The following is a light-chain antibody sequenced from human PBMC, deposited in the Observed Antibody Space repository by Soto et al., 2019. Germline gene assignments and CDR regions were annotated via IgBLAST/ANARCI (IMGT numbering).Light chain of an antibody. CDR1: SSDVGGYNY. V-gene: IGLV2-11*01. CDR3: CSFAGTNTFALYV. Sequence: QSELTQPASVSGSAGQSIAISCTGTSSDVGGYNYVSWYQHHPGKAPKLIIFDVIKRPSGVPDRFSGSKSGNTASLTISGLQADDEADYHCCSFAGTNTFALYVFGTGTKVTVL. J-gene: IGLJ1*01. CDR2: DVI.